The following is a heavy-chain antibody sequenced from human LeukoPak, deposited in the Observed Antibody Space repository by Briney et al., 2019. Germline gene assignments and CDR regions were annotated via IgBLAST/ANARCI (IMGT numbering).Heavy chain of an antibody. CDR3: AKEGGSSSWSCDY. J-gene: IGHJ4*02. D-gene: IGHD6-13*01. CDR1: GFTFDDYA. V-gene: IGHV3-9*01. Sequence: PGRSPRLSCAASGFTFDDYAMHWVRQAPGKGLEWVSGISWNSGSIGYADSVKGRFTISRDNSKNTLYLQMNSLRAEDTAVYYCAKEGGSSSWSCDYWGQGTLVTVSS. CDR2: ISWNSGSI.